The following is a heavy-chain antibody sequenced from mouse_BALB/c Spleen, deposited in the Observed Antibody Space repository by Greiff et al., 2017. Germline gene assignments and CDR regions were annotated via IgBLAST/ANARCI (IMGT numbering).Heavy chain of an antibody. CDR1: GFNIKDYY. J-gene: IGHJ3*01. CDR2: IDPAIGDT. CDR3: NADGYYPFAY. D-gene: IGHD2-3*01. V-gene: IGHV14-4*02. Sequence: VQLQQSGAELVRSGASVKLSCTASGFNIKDYYMHWVKQRPEQGLEWIGWIDPAIGDTEYAPKFQGKATMTADTSSNTAYLQLSSLTSEDTAVYYSNADGYYPFAYWGQGTLVTVSA.